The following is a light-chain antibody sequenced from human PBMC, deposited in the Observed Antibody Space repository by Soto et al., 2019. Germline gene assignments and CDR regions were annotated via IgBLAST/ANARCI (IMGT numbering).Light chain of an antibody. J-gene: IGKJ1*01. CDR1: QSVSSY. V-gene: IGKV3-15*01. CDR3: QQYKDWPPR. CDR2: VAS. Sequence: EMVMTQSPATLSVSPGERATLSCRASQSVSSYLAWYQQKPGQPPRLLIYVASTRAAGIPARFSGSGSGTAFTLTISSLQSEDFAVYYCQQYKDWPPRFVQGTKVEIK.